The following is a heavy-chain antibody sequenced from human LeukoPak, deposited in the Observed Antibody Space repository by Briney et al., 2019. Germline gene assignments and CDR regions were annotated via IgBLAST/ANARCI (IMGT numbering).Heavy chain of an antibody. CDR1: GFTVSSNY. CDR2: IYTGSNT. V-gene: IGHV3-66*01. Sequence: PGGSLRLSCAASGFTVSSNYMSWVRQAPGKGLEWVSSIYTGSNTYYADSVKGRFTISRDNSKNTLYLQMNSLRAEDTAVYYCARGSRRFGDYYGYFDSWGQGTLVTVSS. D-gene: IGHD4-17*01. J-gene: IGHJ4*02. CDR3: ARGSRRFGDYYGYFDS.